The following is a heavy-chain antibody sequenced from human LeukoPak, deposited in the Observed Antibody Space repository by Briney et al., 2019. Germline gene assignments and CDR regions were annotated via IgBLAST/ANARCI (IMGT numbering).Heavy chain of an antibody. Sequence: GGSLRLFCAASGFTFSSYSMNWFRQAPGKGLEWVSYIGGSGSPQYYADSVKGRFTTSRDNAKNSLFLQMNSLRHEDTAVYYCARDLNWAFDYWGQGTLITVSS. D-gene: IGHD7-27*01. CDR3: ARDLNWAFDY. V-gene: IGHV3-48*02. CDR1: GFTFSSYS. J-gene: IGHJ4*02. CDR2: IGGSGSPQ.